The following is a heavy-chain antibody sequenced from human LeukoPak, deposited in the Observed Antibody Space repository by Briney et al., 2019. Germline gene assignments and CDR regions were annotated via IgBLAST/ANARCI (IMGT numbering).Heavy chain of an antibody. Sequence: ASVKVSCXASGYTFTSYGISWVRQAPGQGLGWMGWISAHNGDTNYAQKFQGRVSMTTDTSTSTGYMELRSLTSDDAAVYYCARDLKRTVGATTASDYWGQGTLVTVSS. D-gene: IGHD1-26*01. CDR2: ISAHNGDT. CDR1: GYTFTSYG. V-gene: IGHV1-18*01. J-gene: IGHJ4*02. CDR3: ARDLKRTVGATTASDY.